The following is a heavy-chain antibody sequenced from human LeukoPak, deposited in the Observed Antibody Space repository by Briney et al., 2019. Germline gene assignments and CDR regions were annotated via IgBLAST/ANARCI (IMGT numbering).Heavy chain of an antibody. CDR2: INQDGSQK. CDR1: GFTFSSYW. V-gene: IGHV3-7*03. J-gene: IGHJ4*02. CDR3: ASHSVAVLPIATFDY. Sequence: GGSLRLSCAASGFTFSSYWMAWVRQAPGKGLEWVANINQDGSQKYYVDSVRGRFTISRDNSKNSLDLQMNSLRAEDAAMYFCASHSVAVLPIATFDYWGQGTLVTVSS. D-gene: IGHD2-21*01.